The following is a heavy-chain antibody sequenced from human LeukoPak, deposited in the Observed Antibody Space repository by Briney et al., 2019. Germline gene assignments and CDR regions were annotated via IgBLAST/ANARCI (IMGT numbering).Heavy chain of an antibody. Sequence: ASVKVSCKASGGNFISYAVSWVRQAPGQGLEWMGGIIPMFGTSNYAQKFQGRVTITTDESTTTAYMELSSLSSEDTAVYYCATYTLSQFWSGYYHFDYWGQGTLDSVSS. D-gene: IGHD3-3*01. V-gene: IGHV1-69*05. J-gene: IGHJ4*02. CDR2: IIPMFGTS. CDR3: ATYTLSQFWSGYYHFDY. CDR1: GGNFISYA.